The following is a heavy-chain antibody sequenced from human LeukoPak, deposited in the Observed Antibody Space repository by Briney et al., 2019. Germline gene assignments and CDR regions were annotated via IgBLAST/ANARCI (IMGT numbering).Heavy chain of an antibody. CDR2: ISSSGSTI. J-gene: IGHJ4*02. D-gene: IGHD2-2*01. Sequence: PGGSLRLSCAASGFTFSSYEMNWVRQAPGKGLEWVSYISSSGSTIYYADCVKGRFTISRDNAKNSLYLQMNSLRAEDTAVYYCARFGRYCSSTSCHGPHFDYWGQGTLVTVSS. CDR3: ARFGRYCSSTSCHGPHFDY. CDR1: GFTFSSYE. V-gene: IGHV3-48*03.